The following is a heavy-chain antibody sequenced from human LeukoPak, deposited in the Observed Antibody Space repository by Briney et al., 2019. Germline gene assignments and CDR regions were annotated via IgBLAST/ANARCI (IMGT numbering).Heavy chain of an antibody. J-gene: IGHJ4*02. Sequence: GGSLRPSCAASGFTLSSHWMSWVRQAPGKGLEWVANIKQDGSEKYYVDSVKGRFTISRDNAKNSLYLQMNSLRVEDTAIYYCARGRIGRGLVKYYFDYWGQGILVTVSS. CDR1: GFTLSSHW. CDR2: IKQDGSEK. V-gene: IGHV3-7*02. D-gene: IGHD3/OR15-3a*01. CDR3: ARGRIGRGLVKYYFDY.